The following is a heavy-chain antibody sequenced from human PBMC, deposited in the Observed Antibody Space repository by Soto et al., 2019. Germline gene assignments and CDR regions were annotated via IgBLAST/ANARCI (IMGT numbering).Heavy chain of an antibody. CDR3: ARFTGGSRY. V-gene: IGHV1-69*02. D-gene: IGHD2-8*02. CDR1: VGTFSSYT. Sequence: QVQLVQSGAEVKKPGSSVKVSCKASVGTFSSYTISWVRQAPGQGLAWMGRIIPILVIATYAQKFQGRVTISADKCTSTAYTDLSSLRSDETAVFYCARFTGGSRYWGQGTLVTVSS. CDR2: IIPILVIA. J-gene: IGHJ4*02.